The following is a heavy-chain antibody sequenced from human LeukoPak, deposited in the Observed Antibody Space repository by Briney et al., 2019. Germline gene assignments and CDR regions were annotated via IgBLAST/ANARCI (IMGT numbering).Heavy chain of an antibody. D-gene: IGHD3-9*01. V-gene: IGHV1-2*04. CDR1: GYTFTSYY. J-gene: IGHJ4*02. CDR3: AREQGFDWLLYHGYFDY. Sequence: ASVKVSCKASGYTFTSYYMHWVRQAPGQGLEWMGWINPNSGGTNYAQKFQGWVTMTRDTSISTAYMELSRLRSDDTAVYYCAREQGFDWLLYHGYFDYWGQGTLVTVSS. CDR2: INPNSGGT.